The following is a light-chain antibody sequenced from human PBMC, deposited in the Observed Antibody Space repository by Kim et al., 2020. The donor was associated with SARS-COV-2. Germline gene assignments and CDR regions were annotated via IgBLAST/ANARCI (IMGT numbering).Light chain of an antibody. CDR1: QNIDSW. J-gene: IGKJ1*01. V-gene: IGKV1-5*03. CDR2: KAS. CDR3: QHYNSYPWT. Sequence: ASVVDRVSITCRASQNIDSWLAWYQQKAGKAPKLLIYKASSLESGVPSRFSGSASGTDFTLTISSLQPDDFATYFCQHYNSYPWTFGQGTKVDIK.